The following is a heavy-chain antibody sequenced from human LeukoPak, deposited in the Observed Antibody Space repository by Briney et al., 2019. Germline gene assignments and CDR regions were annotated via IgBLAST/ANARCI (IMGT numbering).Heavy chain of an antibody. J-gene: IGHJ3*02. Sequence: SETLSLTCAVYGGSFSGYYWSWIRQPPGKGLEWIGSIYYSGSTYYNPSLKSRVTISVDTSKNQFSLKLSSVTAADTAVYYCARHPNYYDSSGYQPGAFDIWGQGTMVTVSS. CDR2: IYYSGST. V-gene: IGHV4-34*01. CDR3: ARHPNYYDSSGYQPGAFDI. CDR1: GGSFSGYY. D-gene: IGHD3-22*01.